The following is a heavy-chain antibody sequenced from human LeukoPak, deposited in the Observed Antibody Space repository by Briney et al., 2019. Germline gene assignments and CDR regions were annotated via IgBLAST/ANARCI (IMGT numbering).Heavy chain of an antibody. D-gene: IGHD1-26*01. Sequence: RPSETLSLTCTVTGASISSHYWCWIRQTPGTGLEWIGDIYDRGSTTYNPSLKSRVSISVDTSRNQFSLNLRSVTAADTAVYYCAKIEVGGFDPGGQGTLVTVSS. CDR3: AKIEVGGFDP. V-gene: IGHV4-59*11. CDR1: GASISSHY. CDR2: IYDRGST. J-gene: IGHJ5*02.